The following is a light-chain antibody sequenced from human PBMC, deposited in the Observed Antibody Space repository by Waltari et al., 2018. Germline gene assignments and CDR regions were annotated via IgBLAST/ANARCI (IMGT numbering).Light chain of an antibody. CDR3: SSYTSSISLA. CDR2: EVS. Sequence: QSALTQPASVSGSPGQSITISCTGTSSDVGGYNYFSWYQQHPGRAPKLLIYEVSNRPSGVSNRFSGSKSGNTASLTISGLQAEDEADYYCSSYTSSISLAFGGGTKLTVL. CDR1: SSDVGGYNY. V-gene: IGLV2-14*01. J-gene: IGLJ2*01.